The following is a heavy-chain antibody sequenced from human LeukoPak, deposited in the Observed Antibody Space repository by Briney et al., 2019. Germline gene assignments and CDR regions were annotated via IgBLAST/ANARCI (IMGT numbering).Heavy chain of an antibody. CDR3: ARRVIRSLGGYSHYYGMDV. CDR2: IFPVDADT. D-gene: IGHD3-16*01. J-gene: IGHJ6*02. Sequence: GESLKISCKASGYSFTSYWFGWVRQMPGRGLEWMGIIFPVDADTTYSPSFQGQVTISADKSTSPAYLQWSSLKASDTAIYYCARRVIRSLGGYSHYYGMDVWGQGTTVTVSS. V-gene: IGHV5-51*01. CDR1: GYSFTSYW.